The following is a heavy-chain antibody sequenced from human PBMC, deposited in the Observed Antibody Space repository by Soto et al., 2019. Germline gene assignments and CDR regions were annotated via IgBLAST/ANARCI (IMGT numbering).Heavy chain of an antibody. CDR1: GYTFTSYG. J-gene: IGHJ6*02. CDR2: ISAYNGNT. V-gene: IGHV1-18*01. Sequence: QVQLVQSGAEVKKPGASVKVSCKASGYTFTSYGISWVRQAPGQGLEWMGWISAYNGNTNYAQKLQGRVTMTTDTSTSTAYMGLRSLRSDDTAVYYCARERKMATGVYYYYYGMDVWGQGTTVTVSS. D-gene: IGHD5-12*01. CDR3: ARERKMATGVYYYYYGMDV.